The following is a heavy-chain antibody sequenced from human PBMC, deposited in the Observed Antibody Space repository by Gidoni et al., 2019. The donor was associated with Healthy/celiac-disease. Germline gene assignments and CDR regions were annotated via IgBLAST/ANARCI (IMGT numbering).Heavy chain of an antibody. V-gene: IGHV4-34*01. J-gene: IGHJ4*02. Sequence: QVQLQQWGAGLLKPSETLSLTCAVYGGSFSGYYWSWIRQPPGKGLEWSGEINHSGSTNYNPSLKSRVTISVDTSKNQFSLKLSSVTAADTAVYYCANNIDCSGGSCYSGGWGQGTLVTVSS. CDR1: GGSFSGYY. CDR3: ANNIDCSGGSCYSGG. CDR2: INHSGST. D-gene: IGHD2-15*01.